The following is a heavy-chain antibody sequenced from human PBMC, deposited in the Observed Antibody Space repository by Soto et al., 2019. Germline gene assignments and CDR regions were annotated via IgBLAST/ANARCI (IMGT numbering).Heavy chain of an antibody. CDR2: IIPICGTP. V-gene: IGHV1-69*13. CDR1: GVTFSRQD. D-gene: IGHD5-12*01. CDR3: ATNEGRDGYGFDY. Sequence: ASVKVSCKASGVTFSRQDMRWVRQAPGQGLEWMGGIIPICGTPQYAEKFQDRVTITADESTSTAYMELSSLTSEDTAVYYCATNEGRDGYGFDYWGQGTLVTVSS. J-gene: IGHJ4*02.